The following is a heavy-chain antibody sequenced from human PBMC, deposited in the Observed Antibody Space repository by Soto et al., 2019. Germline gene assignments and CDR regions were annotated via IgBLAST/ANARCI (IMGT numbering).Heavy chain of an antibody. V-gene: IGHV3-49*03. D-gene: IGHD3-22*01. CDR1: GFTFGDYA. CDR3: PRVGYASSMVVVLADH. J-gene: IGHJ4*01. CDR2: IRSKDYGGTT. Sequence: PGGSLRLSCTTSGFTFGDYAMSWFRQAPGKGLEWVGVIRSKDYGGTTQYAASVKGRFTISRDDSRSMAYLQMDRLKTEDTGVYYCPRVGYASSMVVVLADHWGPGTQVTVS.